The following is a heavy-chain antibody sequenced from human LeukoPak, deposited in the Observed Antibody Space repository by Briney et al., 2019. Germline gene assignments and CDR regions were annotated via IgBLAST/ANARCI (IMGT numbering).Heavy chain of an antibody. CDR3: ARTIVGATRHDY. CDR1: GYTFTGYY. V-gene: IGHV1-2*06. Sequence: ASVKVSCKASGYTFTGYYMHWVRQAPGQGLEWRGRINPNSGGTNYAQKYQGRGTITRDTSISTAYMELSRLRSDDTAVYYCARTIVGATRHDYWGQRTLVTVSS. CDR2: INPNSGGT. D-gene: IGHD1-26*01. J-gene: IGHJ4*02.